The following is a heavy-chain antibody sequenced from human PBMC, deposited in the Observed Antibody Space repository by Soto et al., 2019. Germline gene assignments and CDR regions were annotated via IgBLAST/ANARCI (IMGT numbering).Heavy chain of an antibody. Sequence: PGWSLRLSCAASGFTFSSYGMHWVRQAPGKGLEWVAVISYDGSNKYYADSVKGRFTISRDNSKNTLYLQMNSLRAEDTAVYYCAKVGDIVVVVAAFDYWGQATLVTVSS. CDR2: ISYDGSNK. CDR1: GFTFSSYG. J-gene: IGHJ4*02. CDR3: AKVGDIVVVVAAFDY. D-gene: IGHD2-15*01. V-gene: IGHV3-30*18.